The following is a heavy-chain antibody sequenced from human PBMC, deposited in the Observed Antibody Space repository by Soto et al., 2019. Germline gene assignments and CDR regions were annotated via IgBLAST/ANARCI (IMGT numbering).Heavy chain of an antibody. Sequence: SVKVSCKASGGTFSSYAISWVRQAPGQGLEWMGGIIPIFGTANYAQKFQGRVTITADESTSTAYMELSSLRSEDTAVYYCAREDCSGGSCPFDYWGQGTLVTVAS. CDR1: GGTFSSYA. CDR2: IIPIFGTA. D-gene: IGHD2-15*01. J-gene: IGHJ4*02. V-gene: IGHV1-69*13. CDR3: AREDCSGGSCPFDY.